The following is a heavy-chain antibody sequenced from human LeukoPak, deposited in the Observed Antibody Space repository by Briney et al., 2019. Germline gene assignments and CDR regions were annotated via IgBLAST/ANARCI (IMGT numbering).Heavy chain of an antibody. CDR1: GGSISSYY. Sequence: SETLSLTCTVSGGSISSYYWSWIRQPPGKGLEWIAYIYYSGSTNYNPSLKSRVTISVDTSKNQFSLKLSSVTAADTAVYYCARLLAAAGAYYFDYWGQGTLVTVSS. V-gene: IGHV4-59*08. J-gene: IGHJ4*02. CDR2: IYYSGST. CDR3: ARLLAAAGAYYFDY. D-gene: IGHD6-13*01.